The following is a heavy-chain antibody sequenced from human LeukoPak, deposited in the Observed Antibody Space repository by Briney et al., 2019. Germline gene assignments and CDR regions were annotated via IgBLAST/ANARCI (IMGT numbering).Heavy chain of an antibody. J-gene: IGHJ5*02. CDR2: IIPIFGTA. CDR3: ARDWEGFDP. CDR1: GGTFISYA. Sequence: SVTVSFKASGGTFISYAISWVRQAPGQGLEWMGGIIPIFGTANYAQKFQGRVTITADKSTSTAYMELSSLRSEDTAVYYCARDWEGFDPWGQGTLVTVSS. V-gene: IGHV1-69*06. D-gene: IGHD1-26*01.